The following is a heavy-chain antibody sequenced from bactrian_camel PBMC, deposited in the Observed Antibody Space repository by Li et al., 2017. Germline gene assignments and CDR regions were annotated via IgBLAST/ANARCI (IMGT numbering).Heavy chain of an antibody. V-gene: IGHV3S55*01. CDR2: ISTRGGIT. CDR1: EHPFRRLC. Sequence: HVQLVESGGGSVQAGGSLRLSCAASEHPFRRLCVGWWRQAPGLEREAVAHISTRGGITFYADNVKGRFTISRDNAKNTLYLQMNNLQVEDTDVYYCATTHTPSTSYEGQGTQVTVS. J-gene: IGHJ4*01. D-gene: IGHD2*01.